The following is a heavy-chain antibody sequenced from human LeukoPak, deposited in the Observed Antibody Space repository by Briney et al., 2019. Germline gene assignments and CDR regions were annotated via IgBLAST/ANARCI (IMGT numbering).Heavy chain of an antibody. D-gene: IGHD5-18*01. J-gene: IGHJ6*02. CDR1: GGSISSNNW. CDR2: IYHSGSP. Sequence: SGTLSLTCAVSGGSISSNNWWGWVRQPPGKGLEWIGEIYHSGSPNYNPSLKSRVTISVDKSRNHFSLNLSSVTAADTGVYYCVSHPYSSYYYHMDVWGRGTTVTVSS. CDR3: VSHPYSSYYYHMDV. V-gene: IGHV4-4*02.